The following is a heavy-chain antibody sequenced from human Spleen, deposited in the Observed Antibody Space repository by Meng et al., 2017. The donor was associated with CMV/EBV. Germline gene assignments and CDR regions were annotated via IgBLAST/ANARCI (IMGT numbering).Heavy chain of an antibody. V-gene: IGHV3-33*06. CDR1: GFSFSSHD. CDR3: AKHLAFGPDLIISTPFDY. J-gene: IGHJ4*02. Sequence: SLKISCAASGFSFSSHDMHWVRQAPGKGLEWVAGIGYDGSDKYYADSVKGRFTISRDNSENTLHLHMNSVSAEDTAVYYCAKHLAFGPDLIISTPFDYWGQGTLVTVSS. CDR2: IGYDGSDK. D-gene: IGHD3-16*01.